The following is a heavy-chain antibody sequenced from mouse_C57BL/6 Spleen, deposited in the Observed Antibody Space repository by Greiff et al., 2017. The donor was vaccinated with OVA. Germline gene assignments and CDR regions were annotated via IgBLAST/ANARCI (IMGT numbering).Heavy chain of an antibody. J-gene: IGHJ4*01. V-gene: IGHV2-5*01. CDR2: IWRGGST. D-gene: IGHD1-1*01. CDR1: GFSLTSYD. CDR3: AKKGSSSSYAMDY. Sequence: QVQLQQSGPGLVQPSQSLSITCTVSGFSLTSYDVHWVRQAPGKGLEWLGVIWRGGSTDYNAAFMSRLSITKDNSKSQVFFKMNSLQADDTAIYYCAKKGSSSSYAMDYWGQGTSVTVSS.